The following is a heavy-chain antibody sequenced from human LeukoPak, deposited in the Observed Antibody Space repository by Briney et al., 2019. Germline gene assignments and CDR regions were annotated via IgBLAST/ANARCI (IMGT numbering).Heavy chain of an antibody. CDR1: GFTFSSDA. CDR3: AKSSFLERAGGIYQLRNWFDP. D-gene: IGHD3-16*02. J-gene: IGHJ5*02. CDR2: ISGSGGST. V-gene: IGHV3-23*01. Sequence: GGSLRLSCAASGFTFSSDAMSWLRQAPGKGLEWVSAISGSGGSTYYADSVEGRFTISRDNSKNTLYPQMNSLRAEDTAVYYCAKSSFLERAGGIYQLRNWFDPWGQGTLVTVSS.